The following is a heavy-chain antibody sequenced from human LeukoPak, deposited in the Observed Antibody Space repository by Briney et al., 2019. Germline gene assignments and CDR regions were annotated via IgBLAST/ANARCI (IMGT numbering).Heavy chain of an antibody. D-gene: IGHD3-3*01. CDR1: GGSVSSGSYY. CDR2: IYYSGSN. V-gene: IGHV4-61*01. Sequence: SETLSLTCTVSGGSVSSGSYYWSWIRQSPGRGLEWIGYIYYSGSNNYNPSLKSRVTILLDTSKNQFSLRLNSVTAADTAIYYCARDRGGDFWSSYYDYWGQGTLVTVSS. J-gene: IGHJ4*02. CDR3: ARDRGGDFWSSYYDY.